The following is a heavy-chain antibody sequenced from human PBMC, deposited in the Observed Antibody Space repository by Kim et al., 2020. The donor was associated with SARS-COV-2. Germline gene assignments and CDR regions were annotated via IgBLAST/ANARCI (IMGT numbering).Heavy chain of an antibody. Sequence: AQKFQGRVTKTRDTSISTGYMELSRLTSDDTAVYYCARLDYSRGYHCFDFWGQGTLVTVSS. J-gene: IGHJ4*02. CDR3: ARLDYSRGYHCFDF. D-gene: IGHD3-22*01. V-gene: IGHV1-2*02.